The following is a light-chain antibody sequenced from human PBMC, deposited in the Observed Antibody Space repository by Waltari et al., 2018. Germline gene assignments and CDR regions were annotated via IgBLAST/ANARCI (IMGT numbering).Light chain of an antibody. CDR1: SRAVGSYNL. CDR2: EVS. V-gene: IGLV2-23*01. CDR3: CSYAGSSTLL. J-gene: IGLJ2*01. Sequence: QSALTQPASVSGSPGQSITTSCTRTSRAVGSYNLVSWYQQHPGKAPKLMIYEVSKWPSGVSNRFSGSKSGNTASLTISGLQAEDEADYYCCSYAGSSTLLFGGGTKVTVL.